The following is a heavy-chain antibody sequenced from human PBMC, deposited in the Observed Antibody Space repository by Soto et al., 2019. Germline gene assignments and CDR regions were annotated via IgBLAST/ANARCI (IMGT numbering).Heavy chain of an antibody. Sequence: GSLRLSXAASGFTFSNYAVCWVRQAPGKGLEWVSSISGSGDSTYYADSVKGRFAISRDNSKYTLYLQMSSLRTEDTSLYYCAMLNSXXXXXHGMDVW. CDR3: AMLNSXXXXXHGMDV. V-gene: IGHV3-23*01. J-gene: IGHJ6*01. D-gene: IGHD1-26*01. CDR1: GFTFSNYA. CDR2: ISGSGDST.